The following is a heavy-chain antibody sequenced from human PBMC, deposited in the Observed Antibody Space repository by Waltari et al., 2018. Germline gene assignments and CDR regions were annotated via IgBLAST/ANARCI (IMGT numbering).Heavy chain of an antibody. D-gene: IGHD6-13*01. CDR2: IYTSGST. J-gene: IGHJ5*02. Sequence: QVHLQESGPGLVKPSETLCLTCTVSGGSISRYYWSGMRQPAGKGLEWIGRIYTSGSTNYNPSLKSRVTMSVDTSKNQFSLKLSSVIAADTAVYYCARDSGSRRPNWFDPWGQGTLVTVSS. CDR1: GGSISRYY. CDR3: ARDSGSRRPNWFDP. V-gene: IGHV4-4*07.